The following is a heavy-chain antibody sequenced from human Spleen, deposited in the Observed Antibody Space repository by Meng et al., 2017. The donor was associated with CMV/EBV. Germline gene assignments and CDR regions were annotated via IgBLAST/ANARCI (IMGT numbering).Heavy chain of an antibody. Sequence: LSLTCAASGFSFSSYWMHWVRQVPGKGLVWVSRIKSDGSSTSYADSVKGRFTISRDNAKNTLYLQMNSLGAEDTAVYYCAREYRLKYDSSGFDFWGQGTLVTVSS. D-gene: IGHD3-22*01. V-gene: IGHV3-74*01. CDR2: IKSDGSST. CDR1: GFSFSSYW. J-gene: IGHJ4*02. CDR3: AREYRLKYDSSGFDF.